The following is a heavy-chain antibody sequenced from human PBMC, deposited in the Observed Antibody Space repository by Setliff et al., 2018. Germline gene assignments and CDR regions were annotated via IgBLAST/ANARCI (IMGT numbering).Heavy chain of an antibody. J-gene: IGHJ6*03. CDR2: TIPLLPLP. Sequence: GASVKVSCQASGGIFSTLAITWVRQAPGQGLEWMGGTIPLLPLPNYAVKFQGRVTITADKSTSTAYMELSSLTSEDTAVYYCARNAITGTTKKYYYYLDVWGQGTTVTVSS. CDR1: GGIFSTLA. D-gene: IGHD1-7*01. CDR3: ARNAITGTTKKYYYYLDV. V-gene: IGHV1-69*10.